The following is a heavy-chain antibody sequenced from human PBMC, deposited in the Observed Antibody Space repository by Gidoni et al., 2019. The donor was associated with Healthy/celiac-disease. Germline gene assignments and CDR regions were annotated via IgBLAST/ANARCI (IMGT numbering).Heavy chain of an antibody. CDR2: INHSGST. D-gene: IGHD2-15*01. V-gene: IGHV4-34*01. CDR1: GGSFSGYY. Sequence: QVQLQQWGAGLLKPSETLSLACAVYGGSFSGYYWSWIRQPPGKGLEWIGEINHSGSTNYNPSLKSRVTISVDTSKNQFSLKLSSVTAADTAVYYCARGRGCSGGSCYRSFDYWGQGTLVTVSS. CDR3: ARGRGCSGGSCYRSFDY. J-gene: IGHJ4*02.